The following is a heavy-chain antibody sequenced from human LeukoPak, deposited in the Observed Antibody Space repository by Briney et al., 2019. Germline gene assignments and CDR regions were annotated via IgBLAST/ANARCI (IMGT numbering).Heavy chain of an antibody. CDR1: GFTFSSYA. V-gene: IGHV3-23*01. Sequence: PGGSLRLSCAASGFTFSSYAMSWVRQAPGKGLEWVSSIGRSVGATYYADSVKGRCTISRDNSKNTLYLQMNSLRAEDTAVYYCAKRASAGLYYFVNWGQGTLVTVSS. CDR2: IGRSVGAT. D-gene: IGHD6-13*01. J-gene: IGHJ4*02. CDR3: AKRASAGLYYFVN.